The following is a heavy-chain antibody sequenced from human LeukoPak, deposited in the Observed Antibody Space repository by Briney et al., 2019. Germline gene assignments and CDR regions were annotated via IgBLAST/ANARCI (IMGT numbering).Heavy chain of an antibody. V-gene: IGHV3-33*01. Sequence: PGRSLRLSCAASGFTFRNHGMHWVRQAPDKGLEWVAVVWCDGSNKYYGGSVKGRFTISRDNSKNMLYLQINSLRAEDTAVYFCVRDRSARYLDYWGQGTLVTVSS. CDR2: VWCDGSNK. J-gene: IGHJ4*02. CDR3: VRDRSARYLDY. CDR1: GFTFRNHG.